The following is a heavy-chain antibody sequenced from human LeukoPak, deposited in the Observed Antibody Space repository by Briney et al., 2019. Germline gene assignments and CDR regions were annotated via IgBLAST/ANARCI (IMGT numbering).Heavy chain of an antibody. Sequence: QSGGSLRLSCAASGFTFSDYGMNWVRQTPGKGLEWLAFIQNYGSNTFYADSVKGRFTISRDNSKNTLYLQMTSLRAEDTAVYYCARGRGLPGPLDYWGQGNLVTVSS. J-gene: IGHJ4*02. CDR3: ARGRGLPGPLDY. CDR2: IQNYGSNT. CDR1: GFTFSDYG. V-gene: IGHV3-30*02. D-gene: IGHD3-10*01.